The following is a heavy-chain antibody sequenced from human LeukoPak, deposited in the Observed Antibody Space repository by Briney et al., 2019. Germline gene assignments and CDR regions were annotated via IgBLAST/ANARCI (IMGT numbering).Heavy chain of an antibody. J-gene: IGHJ4*02. CDR1: GFTFSSYA. V-gene: IGHV3-23*01. D-gene: IGHD6-19*01. CDR3: ARSSSGWHDY. Sequence: GGSLRLSCAASGFTFSSYAMSWVRQAPGKGLEWVSALSDSGGSTYYADTVKGRFTISRDNSKNTLFLQMNSLRADDTAVYYCARSSSGWHDYWGQGTLVNVSS. CDR2: LSDSGGST.